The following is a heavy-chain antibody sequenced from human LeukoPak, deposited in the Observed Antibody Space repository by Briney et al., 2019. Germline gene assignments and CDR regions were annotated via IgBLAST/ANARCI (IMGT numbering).Heavy chain of an antibody. J-gene: IGHJ6*03. D-gene: IGHD3/OR15-3a*01. CDR1: GGSISSHY. CDR3: ARRTGYLNYYYYYMDV. CDR2: IYYSGST. V-gene: IGHV4-59*11. Sequence: SETLSLTCTVSGGSISSHYWSWIRHPPGKGLEWIGYIYYSGSTNYNPSLKSRVTISVDTSRNQFSLKLSSVTAADSAVYYCARRTGYLNYYYYYMDVWGNGTTVTVSS.